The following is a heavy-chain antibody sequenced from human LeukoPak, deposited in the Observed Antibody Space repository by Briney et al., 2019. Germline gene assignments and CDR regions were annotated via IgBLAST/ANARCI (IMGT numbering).Heavy chain of an antibody. CDR3: ARQVGYSGTYFFDY. CDR1: GYSFSRYW. CDR2: IYPGDSDT. D-gene: IGHD5-12*01. V-gene: IGHV5-51*01. Sequence: GESLKISCKGSGYSFSRYWIGWLRQMSGKGLEWMGIIYPGDSDTRYSPSFQGQVTISADKSISTAYLQWNSLKASDTAMYYCARQVGYSGTYFFDYWGQGTLITVSS. J-gene: IGHJ4*02.